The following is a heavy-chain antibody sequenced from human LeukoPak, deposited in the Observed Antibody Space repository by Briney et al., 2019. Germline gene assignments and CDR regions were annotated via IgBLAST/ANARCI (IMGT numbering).Heavy chain of an antibody. V-gene: IGHV4-4*02. CDR3: ARDRSGRISGYYYYIDV. CDR2: IYHSGST. Sequence: PSETLSLTCAVSGGSISSSNWWSWVRQPPGKGLEWIGEIYHSGSTNYNPSLKSRVTISVDKSENQFSLKLSSVTAADTAVYYCARDRSGRISGYYYYIDVWGKGTTVTVSS. D-gene: IGHD3-10*01. J-gene: IGHJ6*03. CDR1: GGSISSSNW.